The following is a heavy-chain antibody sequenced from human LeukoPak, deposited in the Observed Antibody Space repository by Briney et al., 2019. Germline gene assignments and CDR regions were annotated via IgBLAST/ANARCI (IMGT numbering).Heavy chain of an antibody. CDR3: ARGRYSSGFGGNYYYYYMDV. Sequence: ASVKVSCKASGGTFSSSAISWVRQAPGQGLEWMGGIIPIFGTTNYAQKFQGRVTITADKSTSTAYMELSSLRSEDTAVYYCARGRYSSGFGGNYYYYYMDVWGKGTTVTVSS. CDR1: GGTFSSSA. V-gene: IGHV1-69*06. D-gene: IGHD5-18*01. CDR2: IIPIFGTT. J-gene: IGHJ6*03.